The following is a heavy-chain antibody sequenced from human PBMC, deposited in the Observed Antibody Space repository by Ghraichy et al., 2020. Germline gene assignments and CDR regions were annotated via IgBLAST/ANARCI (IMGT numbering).Heavy chain of an antibody. V-gene: IGHV3-33*01. CDR3: ARDRLFGSGSFYNSNWLDP. D-gene: IGHD3-10*01. CDR2: IWYDGSKK. Sequence: GASLRLSCAVSGFTFSNYGIHWVRQAPGKGLEWVSFIWYDGSKKYYGDSVKGRFIISRDNSKNMVHLQMTSLRADDTAVYFCARDRLFGSGSFYNSNWLDPWGQGTLVTVSS. J-gene: IGHJ5*02. CDR1: GFTFSNYG.